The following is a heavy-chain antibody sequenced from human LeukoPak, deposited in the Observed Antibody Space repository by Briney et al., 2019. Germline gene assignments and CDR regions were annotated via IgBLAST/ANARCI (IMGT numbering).Heavy chain of an antibody. J-gene: IGHJ6*03. CDR1: GGSISSYY. CDR2: IYTSGGT. CDR3: AKAFAMVRGGNYYYYMYV. V-gene: IGHV4-4*07. Sequence: PSETLSLTCTVSGGSISSYYWSWIRQPAGKGLEWIGRIYTSGGTNYNPSLKSRVTISVDKSKNQFSLRLSSVTAADTAVYYCAKAFAMVRGGNYYYYMYVWGKGTTVTVS. D-gene: IGHD3-10*01.